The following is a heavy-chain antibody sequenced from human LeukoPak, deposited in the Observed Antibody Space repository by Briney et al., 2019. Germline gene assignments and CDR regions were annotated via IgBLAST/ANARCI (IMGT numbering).Heavy chain of an antibody. CDR3: ARSDVDMAA. CDR2: ISNDGNNK. CDR1: GFTFGTYG. D-gene: IGHD5-12*01. Sequence: PGGSLRLSCAASGFTFGTYGMHWVRQAPGKGLVWVAVISNDGNNKLYGDSVKGRFTISRDNSKNTLYLQMNSLRAEDTAVYYCARSDVDMAAWGQGTLVTVSS. J-gene: IGHJ5*02. V-gene: IGHV3-30*03.